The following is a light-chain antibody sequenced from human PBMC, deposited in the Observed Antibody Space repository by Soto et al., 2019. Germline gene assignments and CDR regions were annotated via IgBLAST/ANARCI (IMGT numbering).Light chain of an antibody. CDR2: VEVSAIY. Sequence: QSVLTQSSAASASLGSSVTLTCTLSSGHSGYIIAWYRQQPGQAHRYLMRVEVSAIYHTGSGVPDRFSGSSSGTDRHLVISILQSEDEADYYCETSDNDNVVFGGGTKLTVL. J-gene: IGLJ2*01. CDR3: ETSDNDNVV. CDR1: SGHSGYI. V-gene: IGLV4-60*03.